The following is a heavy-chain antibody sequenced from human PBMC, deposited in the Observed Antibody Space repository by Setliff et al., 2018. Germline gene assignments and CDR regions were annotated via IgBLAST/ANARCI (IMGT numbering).Heavy chain of an antibody. V-gene: IGHV4-34*01. J-gene: IGHJ4*02. D-gene: IGHD6-13*01. CDR1: GGSFSGYY. Sequence: PSETLSLTCAVYGGSFSGYYWSWIRQPPGKGLEWIGEINHSGSTNYNPSLKSRVTISVDTSKNQFSLKLCSVTAADTAVYYCARGGRISYRPSSSWYILDYWGQGTLVTVSS. CDR3: ARGGRISYRPSSSWYILDY. CDR2: INHSGST.